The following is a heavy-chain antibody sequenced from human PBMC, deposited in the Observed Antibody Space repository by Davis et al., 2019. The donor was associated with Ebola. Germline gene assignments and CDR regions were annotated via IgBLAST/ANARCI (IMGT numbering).Heavy chain of an antibody. Sequence: GESLKISCAASGFTFSSYTLNWVRQAPGKGLEWVSSISSSSYIYYADSVKGRFTISRDNAKNSLYLQMNSLRAEDTAVYYCARDTPSYGFGYWGQGTLVTVSS. CDR1: GFTFSSYT. CDR2: ISSSSYI. D-gene: IGHD5-18*01. V-gene: IGHV3-21*01. J-gene: IGHJ4*02. CDR3: ARDTPSYGFGY.